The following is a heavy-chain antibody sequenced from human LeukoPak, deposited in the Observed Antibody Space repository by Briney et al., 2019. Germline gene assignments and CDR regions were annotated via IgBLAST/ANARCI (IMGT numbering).Heavy chain of an antibody. CDR3: AKDPDMIVVVVIFDY. J-gene: IGHJ4*02. D-gene: IGHD3-22*01. Sequence: GGSLRLSCAVSGITLSNYGMSWVRQAPGKGLEWVSAISGSGGSTYYADSVKGRFTISRDNSKNTLYLQMNSLRAEDTAVYYCAKDPDMIVVVVIFDYWGQGTLVTVSS. CDR2: ISGSGGST. CDR1: GITLSNYG. V-gene: IGHV3-23*01.